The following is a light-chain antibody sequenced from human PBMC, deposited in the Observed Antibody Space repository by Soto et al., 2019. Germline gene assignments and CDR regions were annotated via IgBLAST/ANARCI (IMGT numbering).Light chain of an antibody. CDR3: AAWDDSLNGWV. V-gene: IGLV1-36*01. CDR2: YDD. J-gene: IGLJ3*02. CDR1: SSNIGNNA. Sequence: QSVLTQPPSVSEAPRQRVTISCSGSSSNIGNNAVNWYQQLPGQAPKIVIYYDDLLTSGVSDRFSGSKSGTSASLAISALQSDDEADYYCAAWDDSLNGWVFGGGTKLTVL.